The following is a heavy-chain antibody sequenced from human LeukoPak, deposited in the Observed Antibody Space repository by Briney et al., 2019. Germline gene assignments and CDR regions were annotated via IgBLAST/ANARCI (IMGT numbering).Heavy chain of an antibody. D-gene: IGHD6-19*01. CDR2: MNPNSGNT. Sequence: ASVKVSCKASGYTFTSYDINWVRQATGQGLEWMGWMNPNSGNTGYAQKFQGRVTMTRNTSISTAYMELSSLRSEDTAVYYCASAYSSGWGWFDPWGQGTLVTVSS. CDR3: ASAYSSGWGWFDP. J-gene: IGHJ5*02. CDR1: GYTFTSYD. V-gene: IGHV1-8*01.